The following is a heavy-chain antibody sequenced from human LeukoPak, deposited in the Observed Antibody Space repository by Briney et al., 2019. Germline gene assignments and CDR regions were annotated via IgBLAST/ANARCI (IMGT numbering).Heavy chain of an antibody. J-gene: IGHJ4*02. Sequence: SETLSLTCTVSGGSISSRSYYWGWIRQPPGKGLEWIANIYYSGDTYYNPSVKSRVTISVDTSKNQFSLKLSSVAAADTAVYYCARDRSRWDLLPFDSWGQGTLVTVSS. CDR3: ARDRSRWDLLPFDS. CDR2: IYYSGDT. D-gene: IGHD1-26*01. V-gene: IGHV4-39*07. CDR1: GGSISSRSYY.